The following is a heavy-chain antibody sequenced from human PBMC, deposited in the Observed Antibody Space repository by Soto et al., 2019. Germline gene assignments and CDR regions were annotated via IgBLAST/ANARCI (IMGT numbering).Heavy chain of an antibody. J-gene: IGHJ4*02. D-gene: IGHD2-15*01. CDR2: TYYRSKWYN. CDR3: ARGRWSTFGY. CDR1: GDSVSSNNIA. V-gene: IGHV6-1*01. Sequence: PLPTLSLTCALSGDSVSSNNIASNWLRQSPWRGLEWLGRTYYRSKWYNEYAVSVRSRITINLDTSKNQFSLQLNSVTPEDTAGYYCARGRWSTFGYWGQGAQVTVSS.